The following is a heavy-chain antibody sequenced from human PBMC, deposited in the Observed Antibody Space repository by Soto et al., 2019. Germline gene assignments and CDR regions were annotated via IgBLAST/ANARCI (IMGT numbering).Heavy chain of an antibody. CDR1: GGSISSGGYY. CDR2: NYYSGIT. D-gene: IGHD6-6*01. V-gene: IGHV4-31*03. Sequence: PSETLSLTCTVSGGSISSGGYYCTWIRQQPGKGLEWIGYNYYSGITYYNPSLKSRVTISLDTSKNQFSLKLSSVTAADTAVYYCARGSSIAGLYYGMDVWGQGTTVTVSS. CDR3: ARGSSIAGLYYGMDV. J-gene: IGHJ6*02.